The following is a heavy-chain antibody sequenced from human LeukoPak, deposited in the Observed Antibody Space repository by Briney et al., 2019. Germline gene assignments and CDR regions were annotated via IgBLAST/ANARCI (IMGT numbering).Heavy chain of an antibody. CDR3: ARVDGSIAARSFHY. Sequence: ASVKVSCKASGYTFTGYYMHWVRQAPGQGLEWMGWINPNSGGTNYAQKFQGRVTMTRDTSISTAYMELSRLRSDDTAVYYCARVDGSIAARSFHYWGQGTLVTVSS. CDR2: INPNSGGT. CDR1: GYTFTGYY. J-gene: IGHJ4*02. V-gene: IGHV1-2*02. D-gene: IGHD6-6*01.